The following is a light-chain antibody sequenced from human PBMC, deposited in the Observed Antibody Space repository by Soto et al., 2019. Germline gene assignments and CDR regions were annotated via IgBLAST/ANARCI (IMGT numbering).Light chain of an antibody. Sequence: QSALTQPPSASGSPGQSVTISCTGTTSDVGGYNFVSWYQQHPGKAPKLMIYEVTKRPSGVPDRFSGSKSGNTASLTVSGLQAEDEAEYYCSSFAGNNNYVFGTGTKVTVL. CDR3: SSFAGNNNYV. CDR2: EVT. J-gene: IGLJ1*01. CDR1: TSDVGGYNF. V-gene: IGLV2-8*01.